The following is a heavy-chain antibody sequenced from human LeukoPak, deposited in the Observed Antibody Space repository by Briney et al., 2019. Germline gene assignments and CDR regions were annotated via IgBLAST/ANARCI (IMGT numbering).Heavy chain of an antibody. CDR1: GYTFTGNY. CDR2: INPNSGGT. V-gene: IGHV1-2*02. CDR3: ARAANSFLEWSSVDY. J-gene: IGHJ4*02. Sequence: ASVKVSCKASGYTFTGNYMHWVRQAPGQGLEWMGWINPNSGGTNYAQKFQGRVTMTRDTSISTAYMELSRLRSDDTAVYYCARAANSFLEWSSVDYWGQGTLVTVSS. D-gene: IGHD3-3*01.